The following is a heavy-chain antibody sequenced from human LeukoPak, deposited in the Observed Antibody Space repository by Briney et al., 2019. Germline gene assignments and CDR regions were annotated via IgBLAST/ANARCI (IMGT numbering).Heavy chain of an antibody. Sequence: GGSLRLSCAASGFTFSSYGMHWVRQAPGKGLEWVAVISYDGSNKYYADSVKGRSTISRDNSKNTLYLQMNSLRAEDTAVYYCAKDFPVPAALGGFDYWGQGTLVTVSS. CDR1: GFTFSSYG. V-gene: IGHV3-30*18. J-gene: IGHJ4*02. D-gene: IGHD2-2*01. CDR3: AKDFPVPAALGGFDY. CDR2: ISYDGSNK.